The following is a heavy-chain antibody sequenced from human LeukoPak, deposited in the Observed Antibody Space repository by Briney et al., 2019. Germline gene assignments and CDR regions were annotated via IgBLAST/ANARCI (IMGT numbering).Heavy chain of an antibody. D-gene: IGHD3-22*01. CDR2: IYYSGST. CDR3: ARVGDYDSSGYYLFDY. J-gene: IGHJ4*02. V-gene: IGHV4-39*07. Sequence: PSETLSLTCTVSGGSISSSSYYWGWIRQPPGKGLEWIGSIYYSGSTYYNPSLKSRVTISVDTSKNQFSLKLSSVTAADTAVYYCARVGDYDSSGYYLFDYWGQGTLVTVSS. CDR1: GGSISSSSYY.